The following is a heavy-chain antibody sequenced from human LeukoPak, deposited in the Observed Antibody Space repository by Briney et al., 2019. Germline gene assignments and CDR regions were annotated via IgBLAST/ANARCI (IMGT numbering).Heavy chain of an antibody. CDR1: GFTFSSYW. V-gene: IGHV3-7*01. J-gene: IGHJ6*02. CDR2: IKQDGSEK. D-gene: IGHD3-10*01. Sequence: GGSLRLSCAASGFTFSSYWMSWVRQAPGKGLEWVANIKQDGSEKYYVDSVKGRFTISRDNAKNSLYLQMNSLRAEDTAVYYCARDSWFGDLPLYYYGMDVWGQGTTVTVSS. CDR3: ARDSWFGDLPLYYYGMDV.